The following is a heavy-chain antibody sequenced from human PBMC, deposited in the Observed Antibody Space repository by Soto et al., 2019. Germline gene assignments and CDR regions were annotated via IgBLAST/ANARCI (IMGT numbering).Heavy chain of an antibody. V-gene: IGHV3-9*01. CDR1: GFTFDDYA. CDR3: AKDIAHFCTNGVCYTLDDFDI. D-gene: IGHD2-8*01. CDR2: ISWNSGSI. Sequence: GGSLRLSCAASGFTFDDYAMHWVRQAPGKGLEWVSGISWNSGSIGYADSVKGRFTISRDNAKNSLYLQMNSLRAEDTALYYCAKDIAHFCTNGVCYTLDDFDIWGQGTMVTVSS. J-gene: IGHJ3*02.